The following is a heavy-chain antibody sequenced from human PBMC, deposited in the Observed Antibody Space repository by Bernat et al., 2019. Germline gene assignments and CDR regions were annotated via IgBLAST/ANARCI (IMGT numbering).Heavy chain of an antibody. D-gene: IGHD3-10*01. Sequence: EVQLVESGGGLVKPGGSLRLSCAASGFTFSSYSMNWVRQAPGKGLEWVSSISSSSYIYYADSVKGRFTISRDNSKNTLYLQMNSLRAEDTAVYYCAKSGYYGSGSYYNCWGQGTLVTVSS. CDR3: AKSGYYGSGSYYNC. CDR2: ISSSSYI. J-gene: IGHJ4*02. CDR1: GFTFSSYS. V-gene: IGHV3-21*01.